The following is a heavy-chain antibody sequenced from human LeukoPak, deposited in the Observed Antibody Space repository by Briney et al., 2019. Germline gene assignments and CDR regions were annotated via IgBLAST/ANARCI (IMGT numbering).Heavy chain of an antibody. V-gene: IGHV4-34*01. CDR1: GGSFSGYY. J-gene: IGHJ6*03. Sequence: SETLSLTCAVYGGSFSGYYWSWLRQPPGKGLEWIGEINHSGSTNYNPSLKSRVTISVDTSKNQFSLKLSSVTAADTAVYYCARASSSWLHYYYYYMDVWGKGTTVTISS. CDR3: ARASSSWLHYYYYYMDV. CDR2: INHSGST. D-gene: IGHD6-13*01.